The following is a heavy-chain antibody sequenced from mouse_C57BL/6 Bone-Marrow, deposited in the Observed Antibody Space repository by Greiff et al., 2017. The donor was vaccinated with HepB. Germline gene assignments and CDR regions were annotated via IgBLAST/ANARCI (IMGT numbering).Heavy chain of an antibody. Sequence: EVMLVESGGGLVQSGRSLRLSCATSGFTFSDFYMEWVRQAPGKGLEWIAASRNKANDYTTEYSASVKGRFIVSRDTSQSILYLQMNALRAEDTAIYYCARDAWELTGTFAYWGQGTLVTVSA. D-gene: IGHD4-1*01. CDR1: GFTFSDFY. CDR3: ARDAWELTGTFAY. V-gene: IGHV7-1*01. CDR2: SRNKANDYTT. J-gene: IGHJ3*01.